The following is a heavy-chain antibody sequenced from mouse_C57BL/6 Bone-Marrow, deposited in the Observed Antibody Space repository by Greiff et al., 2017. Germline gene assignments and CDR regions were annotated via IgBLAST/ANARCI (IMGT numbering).Heavy chain of an antibody. V-gene: IGHV1-69*01. CDR3: ARRGYGYAFAY. J-gene: IGHJ3*01. D-gene: IGHD2-2*01. Sequence: QVQLQQSGAELVMPGASVKLSCKASGYTFTSYWMHWVKQRPGQGLEWIGEIDPSDSYTNYNQKFKGKSTLTVDKSSSTAYMQLSSLTSEDSAVYYCARRGYGYAFAYWGQGTLVTVSA. CDR1: GYTFTSYW. CDR2: IDPSDSYT.